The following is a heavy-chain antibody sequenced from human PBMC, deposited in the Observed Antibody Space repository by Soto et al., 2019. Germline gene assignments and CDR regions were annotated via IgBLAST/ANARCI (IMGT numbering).Heavy chain of an antibody. V-gene: IGHV3-33*01. D-gene: IGHD4-17*01. Sequence: ESGGGVVQPGGSLRLSCAASGFAFSGYAMHWVRQAPGKGLEWVAIIWYDGSTTYYVDSVKGRFTISRDNSKNMVYLQMNSLRAEDTAVYYCARHLKTRQCDYWGQGTLVTVSS. CDR1: GFAFSGYA. CDR2: IWYDGSTT. CDR3: ARHLKTRQCDY. J-gene: IGHJ4*02.